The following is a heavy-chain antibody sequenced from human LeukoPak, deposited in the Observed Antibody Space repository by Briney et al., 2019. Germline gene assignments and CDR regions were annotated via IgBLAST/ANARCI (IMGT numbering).Heavy chain of an antibody. Sequence: GRSLRLSCAASGFTFSSYAMHWVRQAPGKGLEWVAVISYVGSNKYYADSVKGRFTISRDNSKNTLYLQMNSLRAEDTAVYYCARASMAAADYWGQGTLVTVSS. CDR2: ISYVGSNK. J-gene: IGHJ4*02. CDR1: GFTFSSYA. D-gene: IGHD2/OR15-2a*01. CDR3: ARASMAAADY. V-gene: IGHV3-30*04.